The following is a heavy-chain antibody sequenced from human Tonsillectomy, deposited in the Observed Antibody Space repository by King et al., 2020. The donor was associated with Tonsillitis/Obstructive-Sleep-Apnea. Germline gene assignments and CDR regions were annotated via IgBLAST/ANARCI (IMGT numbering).Heavy chain of an antibody. CDR3: AGDPSAGAPGL. V-gene: IGHV3-30*04. D-gene: IGHD2-2*01. Sequence: VQLVESGGGVVQPGGSLRLSCAASGFTFSTHAMHWVRQAPGKGLEWVAVISYDGSDKLYTDSVKGRFTISSDSSKKTLYLQMTGLGPEDAAVYFCAGDPSAGAPGLWGQGTLVTVSS. CDR2: ISYDGSDK. CDR1: GFTFSTHA. J-gene: IGHJ4*02.